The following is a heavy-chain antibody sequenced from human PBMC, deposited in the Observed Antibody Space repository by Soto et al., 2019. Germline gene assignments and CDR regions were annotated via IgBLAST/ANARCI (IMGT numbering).Heavy chain of an antibody. CDR3: ALSGQQLIGTKLRDC. Sequence: EVQLLESGGDLVQPGGSLSLSCAASGFTFSSYAMSWVRQAPGKGLEWVSGISASGGSTYYVDSVKGRFTISRDNSKNTLYLQMNSLRAEDTAVYYCALSGQQLIGTKLRDCWGQGTLVAVSS. D-gene: IGHD6-13*01. CDR1: GFTFSSYA. J-gene: IGHJ4*02. V-gene: IGHV3-23*01. CDR2: ISASGGST.